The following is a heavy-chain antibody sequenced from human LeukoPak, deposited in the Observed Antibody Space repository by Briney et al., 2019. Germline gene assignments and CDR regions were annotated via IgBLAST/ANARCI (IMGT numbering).Heavy chain of an antibody. D-gene: IGHD3-3*01. V-gene: IGHV3-23*01. J-gene: IGHJ4*02. CDR2: ISGSGGST. CDR3: AKDLRALDSL. Sequence: GGSLRLSCAASGFTFSSYAMSWVRQAPGKGLEWVSAISGSGGSTYYADSVKGRFTISRDNSKNTLYLKMNSLRADDTAVYYCAKDLRALDSLWGQGTLVTVSS. CDR1: GFTFSSYA.